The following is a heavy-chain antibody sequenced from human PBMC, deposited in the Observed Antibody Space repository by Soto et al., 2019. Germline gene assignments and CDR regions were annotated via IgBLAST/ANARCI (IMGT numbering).Heavy chain of an antibody. V-gene: IGHV1-2*02. CDR2: INPNIGST. J-gene: IGHJ4*02. D-gene: IGHD6-13*01. CDR3: ARVSSSSWPPFDY. CDR1: GYTFSGHY. Sequence: ASVKVSCKASGYTFSGHYMHWVRQAPGQGLEWMGWINPNIGSTNYVRKFQGRVTMTRDTSIRTVYMDLSRLRSDDTAVYYCARVSSSSWPPFDYWGQGTLVTVSS.